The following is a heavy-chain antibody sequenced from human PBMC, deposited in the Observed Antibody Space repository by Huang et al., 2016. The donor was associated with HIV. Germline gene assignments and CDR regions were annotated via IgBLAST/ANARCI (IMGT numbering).Heavy chain of an antibody. D-gene: IGHD2-2*01. Sequence: QLQLQESGPGLVKPSETLSLTCSVSGGSISSSSYYWGWIRQPPGKGLEWIGSIYYRVRTFDNPALKSRVTISVDTSKNQFSLRLSSVTAADTSVYYCARHMDCSSSSCLAGGHERGPFDMWGQGTMVTVSS. CDR3: ARHMDCSSSSCLAGGHERGPFDM. V-gene: IGHV4-39*01. CDR2: IYYRVRT. CDR1: GGSISSSSYY. J-gene: IGHJ3*02.